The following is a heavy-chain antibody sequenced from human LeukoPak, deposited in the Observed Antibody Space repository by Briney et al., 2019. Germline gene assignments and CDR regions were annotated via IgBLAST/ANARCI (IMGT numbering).Heavy chain of an antibody. CDR1: GFTFSSYA. CDR3: AKTGGIAAAAGSYYYYYGMDV. J-gene: IGHJ6*02. D-gene: IGHD6-13*01. V-gene: IGHV3-23*01. CDR2: ISGSGGST. Sequence: GGSLRLSCAASGFTFSSYAMSWVRRAPGKGLEWVSTISGSGGSTYYADSVKGRFTISRDNSKNTLYLQMNSLRAEDTAVYYCAKTGGIAAAAGSYYYYYGMDVWGQGTTVTVSS.